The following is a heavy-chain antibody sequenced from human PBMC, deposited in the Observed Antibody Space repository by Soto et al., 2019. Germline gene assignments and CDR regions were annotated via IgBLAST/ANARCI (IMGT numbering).Heavy chain of an antibody. CDR1: GFTFSSYS. D-gene: IGHD2-15*01. CDR2: INTSSSYI. V-gene: IGHV3-21*01. Sequence: EVQLVESGGGLVKPGGSLRLSCAASGFTFSSYSMNWVRQAPGKELGWVSSINTSSSYIYYADSVKDRFTISRDNAKNSLVRPMNILRADQTPVHYCARECAPTATGYHYYYMEFWGKGTTVTVCS. CDR3: ARECAPTATGYHYYYMEF. J-gene: IGHJ6*03.